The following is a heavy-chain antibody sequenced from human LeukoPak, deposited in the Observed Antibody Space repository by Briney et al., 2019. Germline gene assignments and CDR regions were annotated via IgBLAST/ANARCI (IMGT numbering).Heavy chain of an antibody. V-gene: IGHV1-69*13. CDR1: GGAFRSYA. Sequence: GASVKVSCKASGGAFRSYAISWVRQAPGQGLEWMGGIIPIFGTADYAQKFQGRVRIIADESTSTAYMELKSLKSEDTAVYYCARDPSMIRGENTPYFDYWGQGTLVTVSS. J-gene: IGHJ4*02. D-gene: IGHD3-10*01. CDR2: IIPIFGTA. CDR3: ARDPSMIRGENTPYFDY.